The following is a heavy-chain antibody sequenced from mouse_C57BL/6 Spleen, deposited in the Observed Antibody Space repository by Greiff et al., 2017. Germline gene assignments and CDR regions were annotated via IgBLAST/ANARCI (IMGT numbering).Heavy chain of an antibody. CDR2: IYPGDGDT. V-gene: IGHV1-82*01. Sequence: LQESGPELVKPGASVKISCKASGYAFSSSWMNWVKQRPGKGLEWIGRIYPGDGDTNYNGKFKGKATLTADKSSSTAYMQLSSLTSEDSAVYFCARDIFDYWGQGTTLTVSS. CDR1: GYAFSSSW. CDR3: ARDIFDY. J-gene: IGHJ2*01.